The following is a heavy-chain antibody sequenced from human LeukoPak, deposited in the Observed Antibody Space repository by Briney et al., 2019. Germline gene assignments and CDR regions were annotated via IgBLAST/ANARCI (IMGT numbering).Heavy chain of an antibody. V-gene: IGHV4-4*07. D-gene: IGHD3-10*01. CDR1: GDSISNYH. Sequence: SELLSLTCTVSGDSISNYHWCLIRQAPGQGLDWIGRLYTSGSTNYNPSLKSRVTMSVDTSKNQFSLKLSSVTAADTAVYYCARVSLVRGAPDYYFDYWGQGTLVTVSS. CDR3: ARVSLVRGAPDYYFDY. J-gene: IGHJ4*02. CDR2: LYTSGST.